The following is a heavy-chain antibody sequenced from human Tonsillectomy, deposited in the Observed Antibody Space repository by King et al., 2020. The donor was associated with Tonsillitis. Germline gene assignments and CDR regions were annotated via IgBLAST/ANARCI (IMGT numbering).Heavy chain of an antibody. CDR1: GYTFTNYW. CDR2: ISPGDSDT. V-gene: IGHV5-51*01. J-gene: IGHJ2*01. Sequence: VQLVESGAEVKKPGESLKISCKGSGYTFTNYWIGWVRQMPGKGLEWMGIISPGDSDTRYSPSFQGQVTLSADRSIRTAYLQWSSLKASDTAIYYCARHAVGATYGHWYFDLCGRGTLVTVSS. CDR3: ARHAVGATYGHWYFDL. D-gene: IGHD1-26*01.